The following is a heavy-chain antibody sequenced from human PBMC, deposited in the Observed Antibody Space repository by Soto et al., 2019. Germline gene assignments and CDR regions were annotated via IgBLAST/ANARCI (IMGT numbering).Heavy chain of an antibody. J-gene: IGHJ4*02. Sequence: EVQLVESGGDSLEPGGSLRLSCAASGFPFSSYWMHWVRHTPGKGLVWVSRISGDGTTIYYADSVTGRFTVSRDNAKNTLSLQMSGLGAEDTPVYYCAREYYGLLTGYYNDHWGQGTLVSVSS. D-gene: IGHD3-9*01. CDR3: AREYYGLLTGYYNDH. CDR1: GFPFSSYW. V-gene: IGHV3-74*01. CDR2: ISGDGTTI.